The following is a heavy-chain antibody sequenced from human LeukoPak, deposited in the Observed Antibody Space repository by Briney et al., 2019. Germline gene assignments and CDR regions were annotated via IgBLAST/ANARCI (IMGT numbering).Heavy chain of an antibody. V-gene: IGHV3-74*01. CDR2: INADGTTT. J-gene: IGHJ4*02. Sequence: GGSLRLSCAASGFTFGNSWVHWVRQAPGKGLVWVSLINADGTTTTYADSVKGRFTISRDNARNTVSLQMKSLTIEDTAVYYCAKDLTDYGDYVRIDYWGQGTLVTVSS. CDR1: GFTFGNSW. CDR3: AKDLTDYGDYVRIDY. D-gene: IGHD4-17*01.